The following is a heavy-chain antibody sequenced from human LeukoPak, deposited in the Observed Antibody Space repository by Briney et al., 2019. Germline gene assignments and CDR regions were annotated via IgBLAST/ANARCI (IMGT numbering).Heavy chain of an antibody. V-gene: IGHV3-23*01. CDR2: ISGSGGST. D-gene: IGHD1-26*01. Sequence: PGGSLRLSCAASGFTFSSYAMSWVRQAPGRGLEWVSAISGSGGSTYYADSVKGRFTISRDNAKNSLYLQMNSLRAEDTAVYYCARQVGAMAFDIWGQGTMVTVSS. CDR1: GFTFSSYA. CDR3: ARQVGAMAFDI. J-gene: IGHJ3*02.